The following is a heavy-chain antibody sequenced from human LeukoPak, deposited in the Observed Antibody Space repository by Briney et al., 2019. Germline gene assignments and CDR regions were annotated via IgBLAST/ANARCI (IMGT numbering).Heavy chain of an antibody. CDR2: INHSGST. CDR3: ARGSVVVSFDY. D-gene: IGHD3-22*01. Sequence: SETLSLTCAVYGGSFSGYYWSWIRQPPGKGLEWIGEINHSGSTNYNPSLKSRVTISVDTSKNQFSLKLSSVTAADTAVYYCARGSVVVSFDYWGQGTLVTVSS. V-gene: IGHV4-34*01. CDR1: GGSFSGYY. J-gene: IGHJ4*02.